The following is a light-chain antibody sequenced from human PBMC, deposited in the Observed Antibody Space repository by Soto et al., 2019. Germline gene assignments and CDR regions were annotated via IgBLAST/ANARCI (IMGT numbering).Light chain of an antibody. V-gene: IGLV2-14*01. CDR1: SSDVGGYNF. CDR3: SSWTGSTTQV. J-gene: IGLJ2*01. CDR2: EVN. Sequence: QSVLTQPASVSGSPGQSITISCTGTSSDVGGYNFVSWYQQHPGKAPKLMIFEVNNRPSGVSNRFSGSKSGNTASLTISGLQAEDEADYYCSSWTGSTTQVLGGGTKVTVL.